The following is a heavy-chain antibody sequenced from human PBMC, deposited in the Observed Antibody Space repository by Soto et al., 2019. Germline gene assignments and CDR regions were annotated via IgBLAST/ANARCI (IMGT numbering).Heavy chain of an antibody. J-gene: IGHJ4*02. CDR1: GGSISSGGYS. CDR3: ARAGRYSYGCDY. CDR2: IYHSGST. Sequence: PSETLSLTCAVSGGSISSGGYSWSWIGQPPGKGLEWIGYIYHSGSTYYNPSLKSRVTISVDRSKNQFSLKLSSVTAADTAVYYCARAGRYSYGCDYWGQGTLVTVSS. D-gene: IGHD5-18*01. V-gene: IGHV4-30-2*01.